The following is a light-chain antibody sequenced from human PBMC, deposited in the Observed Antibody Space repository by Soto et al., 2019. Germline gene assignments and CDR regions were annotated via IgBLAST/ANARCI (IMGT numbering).Light chain of an antibody. V-gene: IGKV3-15*01. CDR1: QSVSSD. CDR3: QQYHDWPPIT. J-gene: IGKJ3*01. CDR2: GAS. Sequence: EIVMTQSPATLSVSPGEGVTLSCRASQSVSSDLAWYQQKPGQSPRLLMYGASTRATDIPARFSGGGSGTEDTLTVSSLQSEDVAIYYCQQYHDWPPITFGPGTKVDIK.